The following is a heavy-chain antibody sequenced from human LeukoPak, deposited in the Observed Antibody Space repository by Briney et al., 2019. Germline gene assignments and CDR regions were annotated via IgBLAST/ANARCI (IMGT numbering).Heavy chain of an antibody. CDR3: ARGGHALSGDTAMAPSGG. V-gene: IGHV1-69*13. D-gene: IGHD5-18*01. CDR2: IIPIFGTA. Sequence: SVKVSCKASGGTFGSYAISWVRQAPGQGLEWMGGIIPIFGTANYAQKFQGRVTITADESTSTAYMELSSLRSEDTAVYYCARGGHALSGDTAMAPSGGWGQGTLVTVSS. CDR1: GGTFGSYA. J-gene: IGHJ4*02.